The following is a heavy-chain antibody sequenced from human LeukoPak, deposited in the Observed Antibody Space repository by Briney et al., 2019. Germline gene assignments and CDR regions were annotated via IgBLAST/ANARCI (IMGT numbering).Heavy chain of an antibody. CDR2: PRYYVGKQ. V-gene: IGHV3-23*01. D-gene: IGHD1-1*01. J-gene: IGHJ4*02. CDR3: AKAGIGADGAGFLCEY. Sequence: PSGGSLRLSCQASGYTFGDYAMSWFRQAPGKGLEGVSTPRYYVGKQYHADSVRGRFTVSRDNSRNTVSLQMSSLRVEDTGIYYCAKAGIGADGAGFLCEYWGQGTLVTVSS. CDR1: GYTFGDYA.